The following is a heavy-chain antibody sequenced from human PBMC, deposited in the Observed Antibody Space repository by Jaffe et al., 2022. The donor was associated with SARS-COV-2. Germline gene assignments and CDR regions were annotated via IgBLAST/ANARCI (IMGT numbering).Heavy chain of an antibody. D-gene: IGHD3-10*01. Sequence: QVQLVQSGAEVKKPGASVKVSCKVSGYTLTELSMHWVRQAPGKGLEWMGGFDPEDGETIYAQKFQGRVTMTEDTSTDTAYMELSSLRSEDTAVYYCATDSPWAVRKIVGAGSAPYYYGMDVWGQGTTVTVSS. CDR1: GYTLTELS. J-gene: IGHJ6*02. CDR2: FDPEDGET. CDR3: ATDSPWAVRKIVGAGSAPYYYGMDV. V-gene: IGHV1-24*01.